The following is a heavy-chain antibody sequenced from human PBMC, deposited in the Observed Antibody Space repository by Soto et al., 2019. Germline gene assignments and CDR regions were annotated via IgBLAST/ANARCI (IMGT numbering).Heavy chain of an antibody. CDR1: GFTFDDYA. J-gene: IGHJ4*02. CDR3: AALDPLGDSGYDFGY. CDR2: ISWNSGSI. D-gene: IGHD5-12*01. V-gene: IGHV3-9*01. Sequence: GGSLRLSCAASGFTFDDYAMHWVRQAPGKGLEWVSGISWNSGSIGYADSVKGRFTISRDNAKNSLYLQMNSLRAEDTALYYCAALDPLGDSGYDFGYWGQGTLVTVSS.